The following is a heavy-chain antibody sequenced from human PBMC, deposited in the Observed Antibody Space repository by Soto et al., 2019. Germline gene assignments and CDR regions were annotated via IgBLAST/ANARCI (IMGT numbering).Heavy chain of an antibody. J-gene: IGHJ6*02. CDR3: ARFLSGYDRARYYYYGMDV. Sequence: ASVKVSCKASGGTFSSYAISWVRQAPGQGLEWMGGIIPIFGTANYAQKFQGRVTITADESTSTAYMELSSLRSEDTAVYYCARFLSGYDRARYYYYGMDVWGQGTTVTVSS. CDR1: GGTFSSYA. CDR2: IIPIFGTA. D-gene: IGHD5-12*01. V-gene: IGHV1-69*13.